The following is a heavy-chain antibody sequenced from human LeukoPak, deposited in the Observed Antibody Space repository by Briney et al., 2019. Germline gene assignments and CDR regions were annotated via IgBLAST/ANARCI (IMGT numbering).Heavy chain of an antibody. CDR2: ISSSGSTI. Sequence: GGSLRLSCAASGFTFSSYEMNWVRQAPGKGLEWVSYISSSGSTIYYAGSVKGRFTISRDNAKNSLYLQMNSLRAEDTAVYYCARTTSMSYVGDAFDIWGQGTMVTVSS. CDR1: GFTFSSYE. CDR3: ARTTSMSYVGDAFDI. J-gene: IGHJ3*02. D-gene: IGHD1-26*01. V-gene: IGHV3-48*03.